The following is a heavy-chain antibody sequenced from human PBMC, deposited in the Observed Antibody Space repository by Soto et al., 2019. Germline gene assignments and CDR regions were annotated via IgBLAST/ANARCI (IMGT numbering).Heavy chain of an antibody. D-gene: IGHD3-22*01. Sequence: SETLSLTCTVSGGSISSYYWSWIRQPPGKGLEWIGYIYYRGSTNYNPSLKSRVTISVDTSKNQFSLKLSSVTAADTAVYYCARRYDYDSSAYTFDYWGQGTQVTVSS. CDR2: IYYRGST. CDR1: GGSISSYY. J-gene: IGHJ4*02. CDR3: ARRYDYDSSAYTFDY. V-gene: IGHV4-59*08.